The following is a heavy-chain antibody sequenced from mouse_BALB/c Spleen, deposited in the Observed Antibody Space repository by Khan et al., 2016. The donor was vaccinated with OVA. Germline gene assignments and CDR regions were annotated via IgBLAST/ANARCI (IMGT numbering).Heavy chain of an antibody. CDR3: AKGVWTYYFALDY. D-gene: IGHD2-10*02. CDR1: GFLLIDYD. J-gene: IGHJ4*01. Sequence: VQLKQSGPGLVAPSQSLSITCTVSGFLLIDYDVSWIRQPPGKGLEWLGVIWGGGSTYYNSALKSRLSISKDNSKSQVFLKMNSLQTDDTAMYYCAKGVWTYYFALDYWGQGTSVTVSA. V-gene: IGHV2-6-5*01. CDR2: IWGGGST.